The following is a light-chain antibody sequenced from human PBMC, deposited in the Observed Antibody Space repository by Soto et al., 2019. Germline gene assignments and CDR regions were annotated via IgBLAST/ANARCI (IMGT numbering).Light chain of an antibody. CDR1: QSISSY. CDR2: AAS. J-gene: IGKJ1*01. CDR3: QQSYSTPRK. V-gene: IGKV1-39*01. Sequence: DIQMTQSPSSLSASVGDRVTITCRASQSISSYLNWYQQKPGKAPNLLIYAASSLQSGVPSRFSGSGSGTDFTLTISSLQPEDFATYYCQQSYSTPRKFGQGTKVDIK.